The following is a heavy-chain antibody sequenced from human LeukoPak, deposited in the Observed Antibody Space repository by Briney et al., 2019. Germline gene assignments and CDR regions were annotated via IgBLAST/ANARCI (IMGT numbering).Heavy chain of an antibody. CDR2: IYYSGST. CDR1: GGSISSSSYY. V-gene: IGHV4-39*07. D-gene: IGHD2-2*01. J-gene: IGHJ6*02. CDR3: ARLYPTVPYYGMDV. Sequence: SETLSLTCTVSGGSISSSSYYWGWIRQPPGKGLEWIGSIYYSGSTYYNPSLKSRVTISVDTYKNQFSLKLSSVTAADTAVYYCARLYPTVPYYGMDVWGQGTTVTVSS.